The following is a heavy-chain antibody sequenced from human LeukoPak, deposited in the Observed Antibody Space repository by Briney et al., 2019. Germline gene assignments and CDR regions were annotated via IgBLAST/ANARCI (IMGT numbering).Heavy chain of an antibody. V-gene: IGHV4-59*01. J-gene: IGHJ3*02. CDR1: GGSISGYY. CDR3: ARKRDAFDI. CDR2: LYYSGST. Sequence: SETLSLTCTVSGGSISGYYWSWIRQPPGKVLEWIGYLYYSGSTNYNPSLKSRVAISVDTSKNQFSLNLSSVTAADTAVYYCARKRDAFDIWGQGTMVTVSS.